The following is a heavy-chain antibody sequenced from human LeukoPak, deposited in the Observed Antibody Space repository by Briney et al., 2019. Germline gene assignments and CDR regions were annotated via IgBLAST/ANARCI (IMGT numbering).Heavy chain of an antibody. Sequence: WETLSLTCAVYGGSFSGYYWRWSREPPGKGVEWVGEINHSGSTNYNPSLKSRVTISLDTSKNQLSLKLNSVTAADTAVYYCASQGYYDSSPFDPWGQGTLSPSPQ. V-gene: IGHV4-34*01. J-gene: IGHJ5*02. D-gene: IGHD3-22*01. CDR3: ASQGYYDSSPFDP. CDR1: GGSFSGYY. CDR2: INHSGST.